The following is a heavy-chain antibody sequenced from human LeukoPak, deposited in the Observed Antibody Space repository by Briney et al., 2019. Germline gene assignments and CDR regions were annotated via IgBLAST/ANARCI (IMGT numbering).Heavy chain of an antibody. CDR2: IYSGGDT. CDR1: GFTVSNYY. J-gene: IGHJ4*02. Sequence: GGSLRLSCAASGFTVSNYYMSWVRQAPGKGLEWVSVIYSGGDTYYADSVKGRFTISRDNSKNILYLQMNNLRAEDTAVYYCATSPVTGMIYFDYWGQGTLVTVSS. V-gene: IGHV3-66*01. CDR3: ATSPVTGMIYFDY. D-gene: IGHD6-19*01.